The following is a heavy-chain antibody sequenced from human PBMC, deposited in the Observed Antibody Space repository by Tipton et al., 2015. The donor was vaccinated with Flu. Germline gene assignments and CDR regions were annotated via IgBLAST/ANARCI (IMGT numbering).Heavy chain of an antibody. Sequence: SLRLSCAASGFTFSSYSMNWVRQAPGKGLEWVSSISSSSSYIYYADSVKGRFTISRDNAKNSLYLQMNSLRAEDTAVYYCARDFYGSGSYYFPRGDYYYYGMDVWGQGTTVTVSS. CDR2: ISSSSSYI. CDR3: ARDFYGSGSYYFPRGDYYYYGMDV. CDR1: GFTFSSYS. D-gene: IGHD3-10*01. V-gene: IGHV3-21*01. J-gene: IGHJ6*02.